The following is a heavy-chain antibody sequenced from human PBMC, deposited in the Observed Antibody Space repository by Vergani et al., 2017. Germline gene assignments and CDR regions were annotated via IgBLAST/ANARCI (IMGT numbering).Heavy chain of an antibody. J-gene: IGHJ6*02. CDR3: ARDTSGNKNYYGMDV. Sequence: VQLVESGGGVVQPGRSLRLSCAASGFTFSSYGMHWVRQAPGKGLEWVSYISSSSSYTNYADSVKGRFTISRDNAKNSLYLQMNSLRAEDTAVYYCARDTSGNKNYYGMDVWGQGTTVTVSS. V-gene: IGHV3-21*05. D-gene: IGHD3-16*01. CDR1: GFTFSSYG. CDR2: ISSSSSYT.